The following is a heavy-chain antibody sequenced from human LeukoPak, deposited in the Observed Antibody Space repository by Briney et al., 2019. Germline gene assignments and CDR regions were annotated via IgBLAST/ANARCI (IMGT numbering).Heavy chain of an antibody. J-gene: IGHJ4*02. CDR2: INPSGGST. CDR3: AREEYYYDSSGQFDY. V-gene: IGHV1-46*01. Sequence: ASVKVSCEASGYTFTSYYMHWVRQAPGQGLEWMGIINPSGGSTSYAQKFQGRVTMTRDTSTSTVYMELSSLRSEDTAVYYCAREEYYYDSSGQFDYWGQGTLVTVSS. CDR1: GYTFTSYY. D-gene: IGHD3-22*01.